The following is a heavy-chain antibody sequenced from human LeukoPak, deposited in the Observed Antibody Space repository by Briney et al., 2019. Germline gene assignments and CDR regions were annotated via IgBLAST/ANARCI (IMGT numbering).Heavy chain of an antibody. CDR2: IYYSGST. V-gene: IGHV4-31*03. Sequence: SSETLSLTCTVSGGSISSGVYYWSWIRQHPGKGLEWIGYIYYSGSTYYNPSLKSRVTISVDTSKNQFSLKLSSVTAADTAVYYCARDLRLSGSMAFDIWGQGTMVTVSS. D-gene: IGHD3-10*01. CDR3: ARDLRLSGSMAFDI. CDR1: GGSISSGVYY. J-gene: IGHJ3*02.